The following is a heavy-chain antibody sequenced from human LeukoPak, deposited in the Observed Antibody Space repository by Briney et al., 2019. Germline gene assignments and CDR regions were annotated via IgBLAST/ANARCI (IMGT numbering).Heavy chain of an antibody. D-gene: IGHD5-24*01. CDR2: IYPRDSDT. CDR1: GYSFTSYW. V-gene: IGHV5-51*01. Sequence: GESLKISCKGSGYSFTSYWIGWVRQMPGKGLEWMGIIYPRDSDTRYSPSFQGQVTISADKSITTAYLQWSSLKASDTAMYYCAGRRDGYNYAFDIWGQGTMVTVSS. J-gene: IGHJ3*02. CDR3: AGRRDGYNYAFDI.